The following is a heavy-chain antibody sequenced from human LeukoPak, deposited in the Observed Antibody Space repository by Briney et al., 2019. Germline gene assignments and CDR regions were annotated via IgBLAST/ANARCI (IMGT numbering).Heavy chain of an antibody. V-gene: IGHV3-23*01. CDR3: AKRGVVSRVILVGFHKESYYFDS. D-gene: IGHD3-22*01. CDR2: ISGSGGST. J-gene: IGHJ4*02. Sequence: GGSLRLSCAVSGISLSNYGMSWVRQAPGKGLEWVAGISGSGGSTNYADSVKGRFTIYRDNPKNTLYLQMNRLRAEDTAVYFCAKRGVVSRVILVGFHKESYYFDSWGQGALVTVSS. CDR1: GISLSNYG.